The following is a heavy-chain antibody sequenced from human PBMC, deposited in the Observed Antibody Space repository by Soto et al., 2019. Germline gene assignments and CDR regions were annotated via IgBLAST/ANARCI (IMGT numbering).Heavy chain of an antibody. Sequence: SETLSLTCTVSGGSISSSSYYWGWIRQPPGKGLEWIGSIYYSGSTYYNPSLKSRVTISVDTSKNQFSLKLSSVTAADTAVYFCSRVPYCTNVVCFSARAEDCYYYYYGMDVWGKGTTVTVSS. CDR1: GGSISSSSYY. CDR3: SRVPYCTNVVCFSARAEDCYYYYYGMDV. V-gene: IGHV4-39*01. J-gene: IGHJ6*04. D-gene: IGHD2-8*01. CDR2: IYYSGST.